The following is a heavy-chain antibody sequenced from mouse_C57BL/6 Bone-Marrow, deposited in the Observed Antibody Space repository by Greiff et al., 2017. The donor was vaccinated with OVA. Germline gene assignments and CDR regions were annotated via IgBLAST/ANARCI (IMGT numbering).Heavy chain of an antibody. Sequence: QLQQPGAELVKPGASVKLSCKASGYTFTSYWMQWVKQRPGQGLEWIGEIDPSDSYTNYNQKFKGKATLTVDTSSSTAYMQLSSLTSEDSAVYYCARITTVPYWGQGTTLTVSS. CDR3: ARITTVPY. D-gene: IGHD1-1*01. V-gene: IGHV1-50*01. CDR2: IDPSDSYT. J-gene: IGHJ2*01. CDR1: GYTFTSYW.